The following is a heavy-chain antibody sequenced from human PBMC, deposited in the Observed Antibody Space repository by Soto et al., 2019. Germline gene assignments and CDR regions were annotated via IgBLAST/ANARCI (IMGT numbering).Heavy chain of an antibody. CDR1: GGTFSSYT. CDR2: IIPILGIA. CDR3: ARASVAGSYFYYSGMDV. Sequence: GASVKVSCKASGGTFSSYTISWVRQAPGQGLEWMGRIIPILGIANYAQKFQGRVTMTRDTSTSTVYMELSSLRSEDTAVFYCARASVAGSYFYYSGMDVWGQGTTVTVSS. J-gene: IGHJ6*02. D-gene: IGHD6-19*01. V-gene: IGHV1-69*02.